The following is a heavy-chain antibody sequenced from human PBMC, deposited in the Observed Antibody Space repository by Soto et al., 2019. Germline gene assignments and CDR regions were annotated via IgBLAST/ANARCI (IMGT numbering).Heavy chain of an antibody. CDR3: ARDVRVSGYYRSRPRLGMDV. D-gene: IGHD3-3*01. V-gene: IGHV1-69*01. CDR1: GGTFSSYT. CDR2: IIPIFATA. Sequence: QVQLVQSGAEVKKPGSSVKVSCKASGGTFSSYTFNWVRQAPGQGLGWMGGIIPIFATANYAQKFQGRVTITADESTSTADMDLSSLSSEDTAIYYCARDVRVSGYYRSRPRLGMDVWGQATTVTVSS. J-gene: IGHJ6*02.